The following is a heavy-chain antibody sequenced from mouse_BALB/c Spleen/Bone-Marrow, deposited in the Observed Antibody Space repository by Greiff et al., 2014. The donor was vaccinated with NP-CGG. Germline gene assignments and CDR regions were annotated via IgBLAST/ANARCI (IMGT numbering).Heavy chain of an antibody. V-gene: IGHV14-3*02. J-gene: IGHJ3*01. CDR3: AAYYYGSSQFAY. CDR2: IDPANGNT. Sequence: EVQVVESGAELVKPGASVKLSCTASGFNIKDTYMHWVKQRPEQGLEWIGRIDPANGNTKYDPKFQGKATITADTSSNTAYLQLSSLTPEDTAVYYCAAYYYGSSQFAYWGQGTLVTVSA. CDR1: GFNIKDTY. D-gene: IGHD1-1*01.